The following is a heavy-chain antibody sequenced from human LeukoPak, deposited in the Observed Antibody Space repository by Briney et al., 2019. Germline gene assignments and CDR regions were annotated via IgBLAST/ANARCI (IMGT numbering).Heavy chain of an antibody. V-gene: IGHV3-48*03. CDR1: GFTFSSYE. D-gene: IGHD6-19*01. CDR3: ARSGYSSGWSNYYYYGMDV. CDR2: ISSSGSTI. J-gene: IGHJ6*02. Sequence: GGSLRLSCAASGFTFSSYEMNWVRQAPGKGLEWVSYISSSGSTIYYADSVKGRFTISRDNAKNSLYLQMNSLRAEDTAVHYCARSGYSSGWSNYYYYGMDVWGQGTTVTVSS.